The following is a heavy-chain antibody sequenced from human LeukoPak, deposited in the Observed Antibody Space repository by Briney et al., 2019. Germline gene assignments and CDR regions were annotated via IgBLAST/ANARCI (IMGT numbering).Heavy chain of an antibody. J-gene: IGHJ5*02. V-gene: IGHV1-8*01. CDR2: MNPNSGNT. CDR1: AYTFTSYD. D-gene: IGHD1-1*01. Sequence: ASVKVSCKASAYTFTSYDINWVRQATGQGLEWMGWMNPNSGNTGYAQKFQGRVTMTRNTSISTAYMELSSLRSEDTAVYYCARGVQGPLGDWFDPWGQGTLVTVSS. CDR3: ARGVQGPLGDWFDP.